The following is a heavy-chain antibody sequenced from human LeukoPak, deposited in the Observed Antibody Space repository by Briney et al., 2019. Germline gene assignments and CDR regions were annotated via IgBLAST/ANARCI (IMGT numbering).Heavy chain of an antibody. CDR2: MNPNSGDT. Sequence: ASVKVSCKTSGYTFTTYDITWVRQATGQGLGWMGWMNPNSGDTAYAQKFQGGVAMTRDTSISTAYMELSSLRSEDTAVYYCARGLGDYYDTGDFYYAVPAHWGQGTLVTVSS. D-gene: IGHD3-22*01. J-gene: IGHJ4*02. V-gene: IGHV1-8*01. CDR1: GYTFTTYD. CDR3: ARGLGDYYDTGDFYYAVPAH.